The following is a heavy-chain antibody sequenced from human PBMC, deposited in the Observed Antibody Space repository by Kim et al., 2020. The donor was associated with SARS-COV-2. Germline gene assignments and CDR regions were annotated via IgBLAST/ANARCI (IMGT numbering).Heavy chain of an antibody. J-gene: IGHJ4*02. V-gene: IGHV1-46*01. CDR3: AGETNSPDY. D-gene: IGHD5-18*01. CDR2: R. Sequence: RTYAQEFRGRVTVTRDTSTNTAYMELTRLTSEDTAIYYCAGETNSPDYWGQGTLVTVSS.